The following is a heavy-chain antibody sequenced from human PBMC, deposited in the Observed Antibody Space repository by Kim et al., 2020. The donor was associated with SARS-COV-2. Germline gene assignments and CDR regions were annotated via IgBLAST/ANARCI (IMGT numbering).Heavy chain of an antibody. J-gene: IGHJ4*01. V-gene: IGHV3-30-3*01. CDR3: AREGLYSRAYGYFDY. CDR2: ISYDGSNK. Sequence: GGSLRLSCAASGFTFSSYAMHWVRQAPGKGLEWVAVISYDGSNKYYADSVKGRFTISRDNSKNTLYLQMNSLRAEDTAVYYCAREGLYSRAYGYFDYWG. CDR1: GFTFSSYA. D-gene: IGHD3-10*01.